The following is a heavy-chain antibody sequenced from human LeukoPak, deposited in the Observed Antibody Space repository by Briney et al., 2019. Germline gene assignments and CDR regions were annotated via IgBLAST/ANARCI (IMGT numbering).Heavy chain of an antibody. D-gene: IGHD3-22*01. Sequence: GGSLRLSCAASGFTFSSYGMHWVRQAPGKGPEWVAVIWYDGSNKYYADSVKGRFTISRGNAKNSLYLEMNSLRVEDTAVYYCARDSSGYQWGQGTLVTVSS. CDR1: GFTFSSYG. CDR3: ARDSSGYQ. CDR2: IWYDGSNK. J-gene: IGHJ4*02. V-gene: IGHV3-33*01.